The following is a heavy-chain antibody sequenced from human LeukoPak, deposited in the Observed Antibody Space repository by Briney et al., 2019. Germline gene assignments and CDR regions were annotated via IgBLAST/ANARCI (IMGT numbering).Heavy chain of an antibody. CDR1: GFTFSSYG. D-gene: IGHD3-10*01. J-gene: IGHJ4*02. CDR2: ISGSGGST. Sequence: GGSLRLSCAASGFTFSSYGMSWVRQAPGKGLEWVSAISGSGGSTYYADSVKGRFTISRDNSKNTLYLQMNSLRAEDTAVYYCAKGTDYYGSGIFDYWGQGTLVTVSS. V-gene: IGHV3-23*01. CDR3: AKGTDYYGSGIFDY.